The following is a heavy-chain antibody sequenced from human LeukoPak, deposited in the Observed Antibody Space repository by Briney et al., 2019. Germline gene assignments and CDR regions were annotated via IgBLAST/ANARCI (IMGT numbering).Heavy chain of an antibody. CDR2: IKQDGSEK. CDR3: ARAGLYGIAAAGTLDY. V-gene: IGHV3-7*01. Sequence: GGSLTLSWVASGFTFSSYWMSWVRQPPGRGLEWVANIKQDGSEKYYVDSVKGRFTISRDNAKNSLYLQMNSLRAEDTAVYYCARAGLYGIAAAGTLDYWGQGTLVTVSS. J-gene: IGHJ4*02. CDR1: GFTFSSYW. D-gene: IGHD6-13*01.